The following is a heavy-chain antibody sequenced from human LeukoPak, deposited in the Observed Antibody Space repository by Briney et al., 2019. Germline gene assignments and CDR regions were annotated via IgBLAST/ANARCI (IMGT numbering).Heavy chain of an antibody. CDR1: GFTFSSYT. Sequence: GGSLRLSCAASGFTFSSYTMNWVRQAPGKGLEWVSSISSVSSYIYYVDSVKGRFTISRDNAKNSLDLQMNSLRVEDTAVYYCARDARIVAAGTVIDSWGQGTLVTVSS. CDR3: ARDARIVAAGTVIDS. CDR2: ISSVSSYI. J-gene: IGHJ4*02. D-gene: IGHD6-13*01. V-gene: IGHV3-21*01.